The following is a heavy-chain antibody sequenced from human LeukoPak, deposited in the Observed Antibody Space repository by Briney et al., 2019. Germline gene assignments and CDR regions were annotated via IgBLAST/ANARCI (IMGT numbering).Heavy chain of an antibody. CDR2: IYYSGST. CDR3: ARRPAAIRQVYYYYYMDV. V-gene: IGHV4-59*08. Sequence: PSETLSLTCTVSGGSISSYYWSWIRQPPGKGLEWIGYIYYSGSTNYNPSLKSRVTISVDTSKNQFSLKLSSVTAADTAVYYCARRPAAIRQVYYYYYMDVWGKGTTVTVSS. D-gene: IGHD2-2*02. J-gene: IGHJ6*03. CDR1: GGSISSYY.